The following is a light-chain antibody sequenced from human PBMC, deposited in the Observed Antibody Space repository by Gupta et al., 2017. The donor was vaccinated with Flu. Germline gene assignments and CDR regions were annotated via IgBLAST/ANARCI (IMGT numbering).Light chain of an antibody. CDR3: ASWEDSRNHWL. V-gene: IGLV1-44*01. J-gene: IGLJ3*02. CDR2: NNN. CDR1: TSDIGSNT. Sequence: SVLTQPPSASGTPGPRVTLSCSGTTSDIGSNTVSWYQQLPGRAPKLLMHNNNQRPSGVPDRFSGSKSGTSASLAISGLHSEDEADYYCASWEDSRNHWLFGRGTKVTVL.